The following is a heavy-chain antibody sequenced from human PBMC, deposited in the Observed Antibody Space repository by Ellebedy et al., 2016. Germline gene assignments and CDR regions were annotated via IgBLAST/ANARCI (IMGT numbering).Heavy chain of an antibody. Sequence: SETLSLTCIVPGGSISRYYWSRIRQPPGRGLEWIGNIYYTGTTNYNPSLQSRVTISLDTSKTQFPLRLTAVTAADTAVYYCARIGGVSFGERPIDYWGQGTLVTVSS. CDR2: IYYTGTT. V-gene: IGHV4-59*01. CDR1: GGSISRYY. D-gene: IGHD3-10*01. CDR3: ARIGGVSFGERPIDY. J-gene: IGHJ4*02.